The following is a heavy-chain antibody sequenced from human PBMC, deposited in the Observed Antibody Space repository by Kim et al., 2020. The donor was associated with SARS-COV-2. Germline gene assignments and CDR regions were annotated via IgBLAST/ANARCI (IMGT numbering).Heavy chain of an antibody. V-gene: IGHV4-39*01. CDR3: AAPGRYYDGSGDAFDI. Sequence: SLKCRVTISVDTSKNQFSLKLSSVTAADTAVYYCAAPGRYYDGSGDAFDIWGQGTMVTVSS. J-gene: IGHJ3*02. D-gene: IGHD3-10*01.